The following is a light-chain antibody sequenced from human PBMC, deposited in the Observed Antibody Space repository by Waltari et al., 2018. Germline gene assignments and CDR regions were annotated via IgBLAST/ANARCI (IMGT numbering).Light chain of an antibody. J-gene: IGKJ1*01. CDR2: AAS. Sequence: DIQMTQSPSTLSASVGDRVTITCRASQSVSSWLAWYQQKPGRAPKLLIYAASSLQSGGPSRFSGSGSGTDFSLTISSLQPEDFATYYCQQANSFPRTFGQGTKVEV. V-gene: IGKV1-12*01. CDR1: QSVSSW. CDR3: QQANSFPRT.